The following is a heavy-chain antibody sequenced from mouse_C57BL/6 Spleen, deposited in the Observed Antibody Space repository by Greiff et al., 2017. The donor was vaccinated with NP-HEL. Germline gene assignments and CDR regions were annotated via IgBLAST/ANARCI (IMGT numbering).Heavy chain of an antibody. J-gene: IGHJ4*01. CDR3: ARLRDGSSYDARDY. CDR1: GFTFSSYG. CDR2: ISSGGSYT. V-gene: IGHV5-6*01. Sequence: EVKLVESGGDLVKPGGSLKLSCAASGFTFSSYGLSWVRQTLDKRLAWVATISSGGSYTYYPDSVKGRFTISRENVKNTLYLQMSSLKSEDTAMYYCARLRDGSSYDARDYWGQGASVTVSS. D-gene: IGHD1-1*01.